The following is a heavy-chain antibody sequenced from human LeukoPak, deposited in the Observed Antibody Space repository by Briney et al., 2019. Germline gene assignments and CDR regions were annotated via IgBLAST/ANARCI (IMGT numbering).Heavy chain of an antibody. Sequence: KPSQTLSLTCTVSGGSISSGSYYWSWIRQPAGKGLEWIGRIYTSGSTNYNPSLKGRVTISVDTSKNQFSLKLSSVTAADTAVYYCARDLVARRITGRNGGSDYWGQGTLVTVSS. CDR1: GGSISSGSYY. D-gene: IGHD1-20*01. CDR2: IYTSGST. J-gene: IGHJ4*02. CDR3: ARDLVARRITGRNGGSDY. V-gene: IGHV4-61*02.